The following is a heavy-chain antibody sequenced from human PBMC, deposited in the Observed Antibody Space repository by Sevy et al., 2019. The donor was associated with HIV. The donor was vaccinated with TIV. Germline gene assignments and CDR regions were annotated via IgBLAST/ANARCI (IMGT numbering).Heavy chain of an antibody. CDR2: VSGGGDTT. V-gene: IGHV3-23*01. J-gene: IGHJ4*02. Sequence: GGSLRLSCAASGFTFNNYAMTWVRQAPGKGLEWVSAVSGGGDTTYYADSVKGRFTISRDNSKNTLYLQMNSLRAEDTAVYYCAKGGSTSGYYLNYFAYWGQGTPVTVSS. D-gene: IGHD3-22*01. CDR1: GFTFNNYA. CDR3: AKGGSTSGYYLNYFAY.